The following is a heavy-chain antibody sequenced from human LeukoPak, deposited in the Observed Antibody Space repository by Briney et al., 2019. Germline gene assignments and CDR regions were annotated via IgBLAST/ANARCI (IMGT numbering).Heavy chain of an antibody. Sequence: PGGSLRLSCAASGFTFRNLAMSWVRQAPGKGLEWVSAISGTGGDTYYADSVKGRLTISRDNSKNTLYLQMNSLRAEDTAVYYCAKGTRITIFGVVIIGSISPNYFDYWGQGTLVTVSS. CDR1: GFTFRNLA. CDR2: ISGTGGDT. J-gene: IGHJ4*02. CDR3: AKGTRITIFGVVIIGSISPNYFDY. D-gene: IGHD3-3*01. V-gene: IGHV3-23*01.